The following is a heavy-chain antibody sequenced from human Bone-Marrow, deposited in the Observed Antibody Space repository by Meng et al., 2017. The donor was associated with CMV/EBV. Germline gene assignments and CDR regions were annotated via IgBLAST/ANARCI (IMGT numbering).Heavy chain of an antibody. Sequence: GGSLRLSCAASGFTFDDYGMHWVRQAPGKGLEWVSGISWNSGSLGYADSVKGRFTISRDNAKNSLYLQKNSLRAEDTALYYCAKSSLTGYYYYYGMDVWGQGTTVTVSS. D-gene: IGHD4-11*01. CDR3: AKSSLTGYYYYYGMDV. J-gene: IGHJ6*02. CDR2: ISWNSGSL. V-gene: IGHV3-9*01. CDR1: GFTFDDYG.